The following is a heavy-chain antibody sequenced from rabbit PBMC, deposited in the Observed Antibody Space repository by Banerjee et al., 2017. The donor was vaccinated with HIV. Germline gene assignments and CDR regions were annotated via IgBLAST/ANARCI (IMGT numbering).Heavy chain of an antibody. CDR3: ARGGLVVGLNG. CDR2: IYAGSSGSP. J-gene: IGHJ3*01. D-gene: IGHD4-2*01. CDR1: GFSFSSYW. Sequence: QEQLEESGGDLVKPEGSLTLTCTASGFSFSSYWMCWVRQAPGKGLEWIACIYAGSSGSPYYASRAKGRFTISKTSSTTVTLQMTSLTAADTATYFGARGGLVVGLNGWGQGTLVTVS. V-gene: IGHV1S45*01.